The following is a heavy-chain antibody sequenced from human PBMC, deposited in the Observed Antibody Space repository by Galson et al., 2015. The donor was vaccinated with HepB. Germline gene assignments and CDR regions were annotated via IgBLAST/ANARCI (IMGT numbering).Heavy chain of an antibody. CDR1: GFTFSNAV. J-gene: IGHJ5*02. CDR3: AKGLDYDFWNLDT. D-gene: IGHD3-3*01. Sequence: SLRLSCAASGFTFSNAVMSWVRQAPGKGLEWVSAIGISGGNTYYADSVKGRFTISRDDSKSTLYLQMNSLRGADTAVYYCAKGLDYDFWNLDTWGQGSQVAVSS. CDR2: IGISGGNT. V-gene: IGHV3-23*01.